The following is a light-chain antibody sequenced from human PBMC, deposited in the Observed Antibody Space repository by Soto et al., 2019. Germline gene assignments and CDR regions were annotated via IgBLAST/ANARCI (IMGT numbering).Light chain of an antibody. V-gene: IGKV3-20*01. J-gene: IGKJ3*01. CDR1: QSVAANY. Sequence: LTQSPGTLSVSPGDSAILSCRASQSVAANYLAWYQQKRGQAPRLLIYGASSRATGIPDRFSGSGSGTDFTLTISRLEPEDFSVYYCHQYGTAPLTFGPGTKVDIK. CDR3: HQYGTAPLT. CDR2: GAS.